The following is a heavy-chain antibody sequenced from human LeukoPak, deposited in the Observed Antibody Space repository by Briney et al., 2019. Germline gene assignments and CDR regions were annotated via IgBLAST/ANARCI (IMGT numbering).Heavy chain of an antibody. Sequence: GGSLRLSCAASGFTFSSYAMSWVRQAPGKGLEWVSGISGGGSSTYDADSVMGRFTISRDNSKNTLYLQMNSLRAEDTAVYYCAKDGTSGWYVGNWFDPWGQGTLVTVSS. CDR3: AKDGTSGWYVGNWFDP. CDR1: GFTFSSYA. D-gene: IGHD6-19*01. J-gene: IGHJ5*02. CDR2: ISGGGSST. V-gene: IGHV3-23*01.